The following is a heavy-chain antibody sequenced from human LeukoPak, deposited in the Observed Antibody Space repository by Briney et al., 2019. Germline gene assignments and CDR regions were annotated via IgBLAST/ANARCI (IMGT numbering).Heavy chain of an antibody. Sequence: GGSLRLSCAASGFTFSSYEMNWVRQAPGKGLEWVSYISSSSSTIYYADSVKGRFTISRDNAKNSLYLQMNSLRAEDTAVYYCARVDYGDYPDGFDYWGQGTLVTVSS. D-gene: IGHD4-17*01. CDR3: ARVDYGDYPDGFDY. CDR2: ISSSSSTI. CDR1: GFTFSSYE. V-gene: IGHV3-48*01. J-gene: IGHJ4*02.